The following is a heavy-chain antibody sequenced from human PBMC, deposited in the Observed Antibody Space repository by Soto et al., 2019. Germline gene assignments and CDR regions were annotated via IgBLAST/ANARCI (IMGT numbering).Heavy chain of an antibody. Sequence: QVQLVESGGGVVQPGRSLRLSCAASGFTFSSYAMHWVRQAPGKGLEWVAVISYDGSNKYYADSVKGRFTISRDNSKNTLYLQMNSLRAEDTAVYYCARPPGRDIHSWGQGTLVTVSS. J-gene: IGHJ4*02. V-gene: IGHV3-30-3*01. CDR2: ISYDGSNK. CDR3: ARPPGRDIHS. D-gene: IGHD3-10*01. CDR1: GFTFSSYA.